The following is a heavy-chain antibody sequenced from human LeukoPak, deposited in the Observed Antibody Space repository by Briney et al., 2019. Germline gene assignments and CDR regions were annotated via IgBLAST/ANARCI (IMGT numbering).Heavy chain of an antibody. V-gene: IGHV4-59*01. CDR1: GGSITSYY. J-gene: IGHJ3*02. CDR3: ARSGSVDGAFDI. D-gene: IGHD3-10*01. CDR2: IYYSGST. Sequence: SETLSLTCTVSGGSITSYYWSWIRQPPGKGLERIGFIYYSGSTDFNPSLKSRVTISVDTSKNQFSLRLNSVTAADTAVYYCARSGSVDGAFDIWGQGTMVTVSS.